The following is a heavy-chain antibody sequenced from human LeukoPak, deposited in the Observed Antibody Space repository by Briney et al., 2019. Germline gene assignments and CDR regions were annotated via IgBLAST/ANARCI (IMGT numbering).Heavy chain of an antibody. CDR3: AREGPIVGATHLVDY. CDR2: INPNSGGT. D-gene: IGHD1-26*01. V-gene: IGHV1-2*02. J-gene: IGHJ4*01. CDR1: GYTFTDYY. Sequence: ASVKVSCKSSGYTFTDYYMHWVRQAPGQGLEWMGWINPNSGGTNYAQKFQGRVTMTRDTSISTAYMELSRLRSDDTAVYYCAREGPIVGATHLVDYWGHGTLVSVSS.